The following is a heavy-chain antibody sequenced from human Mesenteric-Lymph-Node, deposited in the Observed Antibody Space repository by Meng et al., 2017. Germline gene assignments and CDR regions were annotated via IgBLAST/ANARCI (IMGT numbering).Heavy chain of an antibody. CDR3: IRDRVNSGWSFSGYSESIQH. V-gene: IGHV3-49*04. J-gene: IGHJ1*01. D-gene: IGHD6-19*01. CDR1: GFSFGDYA. Sequence: GESLKISCTGSGFSFGDYAMSCVRQAPGKGLEWVAFIRSKAHGGTPEYAASVKGRFTISRDDSKSIAYLEMNSLRTEDTAVYHCIRDRVNSGWSFSGYSESIQHWAQGTLVTVSS. CDR2: IRSKAHGGTP.